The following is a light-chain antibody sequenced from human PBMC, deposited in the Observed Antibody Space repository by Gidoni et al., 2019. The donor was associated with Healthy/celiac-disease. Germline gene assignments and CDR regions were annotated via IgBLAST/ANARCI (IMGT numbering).Light chain of an antibody. Sequence: DIQITHSPSSLSASVGDRVTITCRASQSISSYLNWYQQKPGKAPKLLIYAASSLQSGVTSRVSGSGSGTDFTITISRLQPEDFATYYCQQSYSTPLTFGGGTKVEIK. V-gene: IGKV1-39*01. CDR2: AAS. J-gene: IGKJ4*01. CDR1: QSISSY. CDR3: QQSYSTPLT.